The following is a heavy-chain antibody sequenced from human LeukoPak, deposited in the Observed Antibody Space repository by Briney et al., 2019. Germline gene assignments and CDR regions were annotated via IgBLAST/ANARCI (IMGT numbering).Heavy chain of an antibody. CDR1: GFTFSSYD. Sequence: GGSLRLSCAASGFTFSSYDMHWVRQATGRGLEWVSAIGTAGDTYYPGSVKGRFTIFRENAKNSLYLQMNSLRAGDTAVYYCARGRSAYSSSWYRYGYYYYGMDVWGQGTTVTVSS. CDR3: ARGRSAYSSSWYRYGYYYYGMDV. D-gene: IGHD6-13*01. V-gene: IGHV3-13*01. CDR2: IGTAGDT. J-gene: IGHJ6*02.